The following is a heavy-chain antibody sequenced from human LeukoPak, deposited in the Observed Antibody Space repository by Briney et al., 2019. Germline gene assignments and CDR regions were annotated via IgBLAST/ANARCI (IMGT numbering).Heavy chain of an antibody. CDR2: LYYSGST. CDR3: ARDRYDFWGGYYRLDP. Sequence: SETLSLTCTVSGGSISSYYWSWIRPPPGKGLEWIGYLYYSGSTNYNPSLKSRVTISVDTSKNQFSLKLSSVTAADTAVYYCARDRYDFWGGYYRLDPWGQGTLVTVSS. J-gene: IGHJ5*02. D-gene: IGHD3-3*01. CDR1: GGSISSYY. V-gene: IGHV4-59*01.